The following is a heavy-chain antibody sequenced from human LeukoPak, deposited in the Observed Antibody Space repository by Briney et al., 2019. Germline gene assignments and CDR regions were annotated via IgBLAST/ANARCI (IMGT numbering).Heavy chain of an antibody. CDR3: AREVGASFDY. CDR2: INRSGST. D-gene: IGHD1-26*01. Sequence: SETLSLTCAVSGGSVSSDKRWSWVRQPPGKGLEWIGEINRSGSTNYNPSLKSRVTISVDTSKNQFSLKLSSVTAADTAVYYCAREVGASFDYWGQGTLVTVSS. CDR1: GGSVSSDKR. V-gene: IGHV4-4*02. J-gene: IGHJ4*02.